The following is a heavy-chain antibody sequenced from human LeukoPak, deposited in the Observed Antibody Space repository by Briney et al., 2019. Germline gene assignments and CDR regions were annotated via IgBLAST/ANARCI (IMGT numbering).Heavy chain of an antibody. D-gene: IGHD3-10*01. CDR1: GYTFTSYA. CDR3: ARRGSGTDFDY. J-gene: IGHJ4*02. CDR2: INARNGIT. V-gene: IGHV1-3*01. Sequence: VASVNVSCKASGYTFTSYAMHWVRQAPRQTRVWMGWINARNGITKYSQKFQGRVTITRDTSASTSYMELSSMRSENTAVYYCARRGSGTDFDYWGQGTLVTVSS.